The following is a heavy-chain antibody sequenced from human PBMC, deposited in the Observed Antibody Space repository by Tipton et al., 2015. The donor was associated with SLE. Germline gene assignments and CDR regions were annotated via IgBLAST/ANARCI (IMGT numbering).Heavy chain of an antibody. V-gene: IGHV7-4-1*02. CDR1: GYTFTSYA. Sequence: QLVQSGSELKKPGASVKVSCKASGYTFTSYAMNWVRQAPGQGLEWMGWINTNTGNPTYAQGFTGRFVFSLDTSASTAYLQISSLKAEDTAVYYCARTPLPQLEWYFDLWGRGTLVTVSS. J-gene: IGHJ2*01. CDR3: ARTPLPQLEWYFDL. CDR2: INTNTGNP. D-gene: IGHD2-2*01.